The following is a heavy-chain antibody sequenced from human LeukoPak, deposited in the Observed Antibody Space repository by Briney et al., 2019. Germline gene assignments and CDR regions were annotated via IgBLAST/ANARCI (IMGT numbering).Heavy chain of an antibody. D-gene: IGHD3-22*01. J-gene: IGHJ3*02. CDR2: IYYSGSA. Sequence: SEILSLTCTVSGGSVNSGSYYWSWIRQPPGKGLEWIGYIYYSGSANYNPSLKSRVTISVDTSKNQFSLKLSSVTAADTAVYYCARDRKNYDTNDAFDIWGQGTMVTVSS. V-gene: IGHV4-61*01. CDR3: ARDRKNYDTNDAFDI. CDR1: GGSVNSGSYY.